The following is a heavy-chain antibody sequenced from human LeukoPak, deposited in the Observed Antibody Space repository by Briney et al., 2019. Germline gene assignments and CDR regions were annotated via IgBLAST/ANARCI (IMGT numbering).Heavy chain of an antibody. J-gene: IGHJ4*02. CDR3: ARHSYGYISLMDY. V-gene: IGHV4-59*08. CDR2: IYYSGST. D-gene: IGHD5-18*01. Sequence: SETLSLTCTVSGGSISNYYWSWIRQPPGKGLEWIGYIYYSGSTNYNPSLKSRVTISVDTSKNQFSLKLSSVTAADTAVYYCARHSYGYISLMDYWGQGTLVTVSS. CDR1: GGSISNYY.